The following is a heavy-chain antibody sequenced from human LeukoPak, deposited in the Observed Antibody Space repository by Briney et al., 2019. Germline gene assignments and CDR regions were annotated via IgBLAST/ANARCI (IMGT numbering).Heavy chain of an antibody. D-gene: IGHD1-26*01. CDR1: GFTFSSYA. J-gene: IGHJ6*02. CDR3: AKDLKWELWVPRYHGMDV. V-gene: IGHV3-23*01. Sequence: GGSLRLSCAASGFTFSSYAMSWVRQAPGKGLEWVSAISGSGGSTYYADSVKGRFTISRDNSKNTLYLQMNSLRAEDTAVYYCAKDLKWELWVPRYHGMDVWGQGTTVTVSS. CDR2: ISGSGGST.